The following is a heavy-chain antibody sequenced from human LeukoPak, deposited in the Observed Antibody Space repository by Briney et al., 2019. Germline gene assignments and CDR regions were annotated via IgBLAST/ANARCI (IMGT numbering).Heavy chain of an antibody. V-gene: IGHV3-23*01. CDR2: ISSTDVAT. CDR3: ARVITVYNDYEEVAEYFQH. Sequence: PGGSLRLSCAASRFTFSSYAISWVRQAPGKGLEWVSTISSTDVATYYADSVKGRFTISRDNSKNTVDLQMNSLRAEDTAVYYCARVITVYNDYEEVAEYFQHWGQGTLVTVSS. J-gene: IGHJ1*01. CDR1: RFTFSSYA. D-gene: IGHD4-17*01.